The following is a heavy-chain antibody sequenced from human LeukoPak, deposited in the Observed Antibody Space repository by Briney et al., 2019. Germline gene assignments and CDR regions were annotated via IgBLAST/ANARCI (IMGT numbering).Heavy chain of an antibody. CDR1: GFTFSSYW. Sequence: GGSLRLSCAASGFTFSSYWMHWVRQAPGKGLVWVSRISTDGSSTNSADSVKGRLTISRDNAKNTLYLQMNSLRAEDTAVYYCVREYSSSSGRAFDIWGLGTMVTVSP. D-gene: IGHD6-6*01. CDR3: VREYSSSSGRAFDI. J-gene: IGHJ3*02. CDR2: ISTDGSST. V-gene: IGHV3-74*01.